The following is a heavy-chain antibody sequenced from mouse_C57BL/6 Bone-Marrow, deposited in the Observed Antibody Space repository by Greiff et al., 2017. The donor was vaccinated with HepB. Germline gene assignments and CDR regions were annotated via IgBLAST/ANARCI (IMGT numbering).Heavy chain of an antibody. Sequence: EVQLQQSGAELVRPGASVKLSCTASGFNIKDDYMHWVKQRPEQGLEWIGWIDPENGDTEYASKFQGKATITADTSSNTAYLQLSSLTSEDTAVYNCTRYYGNSWFAYWGQGTLVTVSA. CDR1: GFNIKDDY. J-gene: IGHJ3*01. V-gene: IGHV14-4*01. CDR3: TRYYGNSWFAY. CDR2: IDPENGDT. D-gene: IGHD2-1*01.